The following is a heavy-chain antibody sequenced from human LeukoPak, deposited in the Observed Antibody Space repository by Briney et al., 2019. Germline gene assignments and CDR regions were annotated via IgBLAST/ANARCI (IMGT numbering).Heavy chain of an antibody. V-gene: IGHV3-30*18. CDR1: GFTFRSYG. D-gene: IGHD3-22*01. CDR3: AKHGSSGYLDAPDI. Sequence: GGSLRVSCAASGFTFRSYGMHWVRQAPGKGLEWVAIISYDATEKYYADSAKGRFTISRDNSKNTAYLQMNSLRPEDTAVYYCAKHGSSGYLDAPDIWGQGTKVAVSS. CDR2: ISYDATEK. J-gene: IGHJ3*02.